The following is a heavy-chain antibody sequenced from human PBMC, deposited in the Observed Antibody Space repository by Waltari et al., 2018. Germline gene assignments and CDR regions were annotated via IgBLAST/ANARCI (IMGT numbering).Heavy chain of an antibody. CDR3: ARPGIGDAFDV. CDR1: DGSISSYD. J-gene: IGHJ3*01. CDR2: IHYSGTT. Sequence: QVQLQESGPGLVRPSETLSLTCTVSDGSISSYDWNWIRQVPGKGLEWIGFIHYSGTTEYNPSLKNRATTSIQTSRNQFSLRLDSVTAADTAIYYCARPGIGDAFDVWGQGTMVTVSS. V-gene: IGHV4-59*01.